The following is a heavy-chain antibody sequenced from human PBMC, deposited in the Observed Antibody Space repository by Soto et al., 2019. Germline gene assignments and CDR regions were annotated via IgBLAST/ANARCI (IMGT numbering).Heavy chain of an antibody. D-gene: IGHD3-3*01. CDR3: AHRRASYDFWSGPRFVP. Sequence: QITLKESGPTLVKPTQTLTLTCTFSGFSLSTSGVGVGWIRQTPGKALEWLALIYWDDDKRYSPSLKSRHTITKDTSKIQVVLTMTNMDPVDTATYYCAHRRASYDFWSGPRFVPWGQGTLVTVSS. CDR1: GFSLSTSGVG. J-gene: IGHJ5*02. CDR2: IYWDDDK. V-gene: IGHV2-5*02.